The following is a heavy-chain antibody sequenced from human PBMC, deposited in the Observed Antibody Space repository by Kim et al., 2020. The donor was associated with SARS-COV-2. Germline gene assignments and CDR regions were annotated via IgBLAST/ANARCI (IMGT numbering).Heavy chain of an antibody. CDR1: GGSISSYY. Sequence: SETLSLTCTVSGGSISSYYWSWIRQPPGKGLEWIGYIYYSGSTNYNPSLKSRVTISVDTSKNQFSLKLSSVTAADTAVYYCARSGVISSATFDYWGQGTLVTVSS. CDR3: ARSGVISSATFDY. J-gene: IGHJ4*02. CDR2: IYYSGST. D-gene: IGHD6-19*01. V-gene: IGHV4-59*13.